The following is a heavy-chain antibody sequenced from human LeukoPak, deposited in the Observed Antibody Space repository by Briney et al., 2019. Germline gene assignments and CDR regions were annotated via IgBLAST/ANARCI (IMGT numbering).Heavy chain of an antibody. J-gene: IGHJ4*02. D-gene: IGHD5-18*01. CDR3: ARGRSGYSYGPRFDY. CDR1: GGSFSGHY. Sequence: SETLSLTCAVYGGSFSGHYWSWIRQPPGKGLEWIGEINHSGSTNYNPSLKSRVTISADTSKNQFSLKLSSVTAADTAVYYCARGRSGYSYGPRFDYWGQGTLVTVSS. CDR2: INHSGST. V-gene: IGHV4-34*01.